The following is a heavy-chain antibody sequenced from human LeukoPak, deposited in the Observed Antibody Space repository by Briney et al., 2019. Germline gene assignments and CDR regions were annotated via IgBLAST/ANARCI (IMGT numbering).Heavy chain of an antibody. D-gene: IGHD5-18*01. Sequence: GESLKISCKGSGYSFATYWIAWVRQMPGKGLEWMGIIYPGDSDTRYSPSFQGQVTISADKSISTAYLQWNSLKASDTAMYYCARQEGDTAMLTDYFDYWGQGALVTVSS. V-gene: IGHV5-51*01. J-gene: IGHJ4*02. CDR1: GYSFATYW. CDR3: ARQEGDTAMLTDYFDY. CDR2: IYPGDSDT.